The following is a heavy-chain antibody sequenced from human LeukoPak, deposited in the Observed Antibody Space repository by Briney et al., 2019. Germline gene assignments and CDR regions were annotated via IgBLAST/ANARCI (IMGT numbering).Heavy chain of an antibody. Sequence: ASVKVSCKASGYTFSSYAMNWVRQSPGQGLEWMGWINTNTGNPVYAQGFTGRFVFSLDTLVRTAYLRINSLKAEDTAVYYCARSFVVVPGAIDWFDPWGQGTLVTVSS. D-gene: IGHD2-2*02. V-gene: IGHV7-4-1*02. CDR3: ARSFVVVPGAIDWFDP. CDR2: INTNTGNP. J-gene: IGHJ5*02. CDR1: GYTFSSYA.